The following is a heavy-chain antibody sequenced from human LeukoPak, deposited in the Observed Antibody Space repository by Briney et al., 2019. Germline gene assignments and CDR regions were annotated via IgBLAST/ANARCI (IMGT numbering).Heavy chain of an antibody. D-gene: IGHD3-3*01. CDR2: IKGDGIST. CDR3: AKDHYWSIDY. CDR1: GFDFSSNW. J-gene: IGHJ4*02. V-gene: IGHV3-74*01. Sequence: GRSLRLSCAASGFDFSSNWMHRVRHAPGQGLVWVSRIKGDGISTNYADSVKGRFTISRDIAKNTLYLQMNSLRAEDTGVYYCAKDHYWSIDYWGRGTLVTVSS.